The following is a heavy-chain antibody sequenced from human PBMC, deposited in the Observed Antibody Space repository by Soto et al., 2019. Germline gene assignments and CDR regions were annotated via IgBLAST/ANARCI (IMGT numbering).Heavy chain of an antibody. Sequence: QIKLVQSGGEMERPGASVTVSCEASGYIFTTYGLSWVRQTPAHGLEWMGWISADSGYTQYAQFLQGRVTMTRDTSTNPGYMELRDLTSDDTGIYYCARDRPPGSLYGMDAWGQGTAVTVSS. V-gene: IGHV1-18*01. CDR3: ARDRPPGSLYGMDA. CDR2: ISADSGYT. CDR1: GYIFTTYG. J-gene: IGHJ6*02.